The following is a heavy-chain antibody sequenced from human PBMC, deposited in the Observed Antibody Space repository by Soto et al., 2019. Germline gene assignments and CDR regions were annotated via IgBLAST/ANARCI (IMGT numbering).Heavy chain of an antibody. CDR1: GFTFTSYA. D-gene: IGHD6-19*01. CDR3: AKPTSEQWLVHTAYYYYGLDV. Sequence: GGSLRLSCAASGFTFTSYAMSWVRQAPGKGLEWVSGISGSGGSTYYADSVKGRFTISRDNSKNTLYLQMNSLRAEDTAVYYCAKPTSEQWLVHTAYYYYGLDVWGQGTTVTVSS. CDR2: ISGSGGST. J-gene: IGHJ6*02. V-gene: IGHV3-23*01.